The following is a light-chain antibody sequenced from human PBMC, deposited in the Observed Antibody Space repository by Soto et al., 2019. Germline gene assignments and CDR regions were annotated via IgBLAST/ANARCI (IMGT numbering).Light chain of an antibody. J-gene: IGKJ3*01. CDR2: GAS. V-gene: IGKV3-20*01. CDR3: QQYGSSPPRFT. CDR1: QSVSSSY. Sequence: EIVLRQSPGTLSLSPGERATLSCRASQSVSSSYLAWYQQKPGQAPRLLIYGASSRATGIPDRFSGSGSGTDFTLTISRLEPEDFAVYYCQQYGSSPPRFTFGPGTNVDIK.